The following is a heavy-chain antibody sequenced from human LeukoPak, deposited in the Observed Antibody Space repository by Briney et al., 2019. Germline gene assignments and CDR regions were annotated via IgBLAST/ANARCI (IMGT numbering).Heavy chain of an antibody. CDR3: VRQVGEGLVEAFDI. CDR1: GFTFSGYS. Sequence: GGSLRLSCAASGFTFSGYSLNWVRQAPGKGLEWVSSISSRSTYIYYIDSVKGRFAISRDNARNSLYLQMNNLRAEDTAVYSCVRQVGEGLVEAFDIWGQGRMVTVSS. J-gene: IGHJ3*02. V-gene: IGHV3-21*01. D-gene: IGHD2-8*02. CDR2: ISSRSTYI.